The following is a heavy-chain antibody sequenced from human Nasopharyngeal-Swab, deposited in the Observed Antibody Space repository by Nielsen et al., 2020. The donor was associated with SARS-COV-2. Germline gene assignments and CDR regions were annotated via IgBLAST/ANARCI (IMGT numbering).Heavy chain of an antibody. V-gene: IGHV3-33*01. J-gene: IGHJ3*02. CDR1: GFTFSSYG. CDR3: ARVQNYCSGGSCSTLDAFDI. CDR2: IWYDGSNK. D-gene: IGHD2-15*01. Sequence: GGSLRLSCAASGFTFSSYGMHWVRQAPGKGLEWVAVIWYDGSNKYYADSVKGRFTISRDNSKNTLYLQMNSLRAEDTAVYYCARVQNYCSGGSCSTLDAFDIWGQGTMVTVSS.